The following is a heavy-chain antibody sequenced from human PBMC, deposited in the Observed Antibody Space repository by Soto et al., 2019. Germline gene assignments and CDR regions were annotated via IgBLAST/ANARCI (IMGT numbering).Heavy chain of an antibody. Sequence: VQLLESGGGLVQPGGSLRLSCAASGFTFRDYAMNWVRLSPGKGLEWVSDISGNGDSARHADSVKGRFTISRDNSRNTLYLQMNSLRVDDTAVYHCGKERRGSGWSVCNFWGQGTLVTVSS. CDR3: GKERRGSGWSVCNF. CDR2: ISGNGDSA. D-gene: IGHD6-19*01. J-gene: IGHJ4*02. V-gene: IGHV3-23*01. CDR1: GFTFRDYA.